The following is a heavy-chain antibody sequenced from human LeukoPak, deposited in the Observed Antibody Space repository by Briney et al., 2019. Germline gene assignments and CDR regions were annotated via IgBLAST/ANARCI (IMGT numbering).Heavy chain of an antibody. J-gene: IGHJ4*02. CDR1: GFTFSSYS. Sequence: PGGSLRLSCAASGFTFSSYSMNWVRQAPGKGLEWVSYISSSSSTIYYADSVKGRFTISRDNAKNSLYLQMNSLRAEDTAVYYCAKDPRQPAAYWGQGTLVTVSS. D-gene: IGHD5-18*01. V-gene: IGHV3-48*01. CDR3: AKDPRQPAAY. CDR2: ISSSSSTI.